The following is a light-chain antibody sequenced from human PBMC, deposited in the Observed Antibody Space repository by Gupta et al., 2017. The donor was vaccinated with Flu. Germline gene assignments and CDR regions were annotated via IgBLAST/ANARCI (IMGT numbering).Light chain of an antibody. CDR3: QQYKRYPWT. V-gene: IGKV1-5*03. Sequence: PSALSACVGDRVTVTCRASQSIGDSLAWYQQKPGKAPNLLIYWASSLESGVSSRFSGSGSGTEFTLTISSLQPDDFATYYCQQYKRYPWTFGQGTEVEIK. CDR2: WAS. CDR1: QSIGDS. J-gene: IGKJ1*01.